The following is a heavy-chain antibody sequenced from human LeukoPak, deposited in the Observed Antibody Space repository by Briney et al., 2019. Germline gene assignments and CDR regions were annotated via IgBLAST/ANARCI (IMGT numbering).Heavy chain of an antibody. D-gene: IGHD3-22*01. CDR2: ISGSGGST. V-gene: IGHV3-23*01. Sequence: GGSLRLSCAASGFTFSSYAMSWVRQAPGKGLEWVSAISGSGGSTYYADSVKGRFTISRDNSKNTLYLQMNSLRAEDTAVYYCAKDELGITMIYFDYWGREPWSPSPQ. CDR3: AKDELGITMIYFDY. J-gene: IGHJ4*02. CDR1: GFTFSSYA.